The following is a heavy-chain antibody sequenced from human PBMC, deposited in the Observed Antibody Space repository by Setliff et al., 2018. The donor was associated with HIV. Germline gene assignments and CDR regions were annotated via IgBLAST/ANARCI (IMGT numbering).Heavy chain of an antibody. CDR3: ARDPALTYSGYVYWYFDL. Sequence: ASVKVSCKAAGYSFAAYYIHWVRQAPGQGLEWMGWINPNSGGTNYAQKFQGRVTLTRDTSISTANMELSGLRSDDTAVYYCARDPALTYSGYVYWYFDLWGRGTLVTVLL. V-gene: IGHV1-2*02. CDR2: INPNSGGT. J-gene: IGHJ2*01. CDR1: GYSFAAYY. D-gene: IGHD5-12*01.